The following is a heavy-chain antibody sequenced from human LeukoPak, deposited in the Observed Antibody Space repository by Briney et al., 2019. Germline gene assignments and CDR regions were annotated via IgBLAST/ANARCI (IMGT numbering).Heavy chain of an antibody. J-gene: IGHJ4*02. CDR2: VSYDGGAK. D-gene: IGHD2-2*01. CDR3: GRWGIEAAIDY. CDR1: GFTFNTYA. V-gene: IGHV3-30*03. Sequence: GGSLRLSCAASGFTFNTYALHWVRQAPGKGLEWVAVVSYDGGAKYYADSVKGRFTISRDNVKNSLYLLMNSLRAEDTAVYYCGRWGIEAAIDYWGQGTLVTVSS.